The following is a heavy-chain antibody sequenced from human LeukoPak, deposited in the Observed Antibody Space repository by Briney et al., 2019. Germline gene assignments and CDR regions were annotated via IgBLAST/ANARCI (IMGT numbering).Heavy chain of an antibody. CDR1: GFTFSSYA. J-gene: IGHJ4*02. CDR3: ARDPVPAAIWGGFDY. D-gene: IGHD2-2*02. Sequence: PGGSLRLSCAASGFTFSSYAMHWVRQAPGKGLEWVAVISYDGSNKYYADSVKGRFTISRDNSKNTLYLQMNSLRAEDTAVYYCARDPVPAAIWGGFDYWGQGTLVTVSS. V-gene: IGHV3-30-3*01. CDR2: ISYDGSNK.